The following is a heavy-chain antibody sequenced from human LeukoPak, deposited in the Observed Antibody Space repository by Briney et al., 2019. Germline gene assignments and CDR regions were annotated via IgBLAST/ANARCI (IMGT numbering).Heavy chain of an antibody. CDR3: AKARGGTYQTYFFDY. CDR1: GFTFGNYA. Sequence: PGGSLRLSCVASGFTFGNYAMNWVRQAPGKGLEWVSLSGSGGDIYYVDSVKGRFTISRNNSQNPLYLQMNSLRAEDTAVYYCAKARGGTYQTYFFDYWGQGTLVTVSS. D-gene: IGHD1-26*01. V-gene: IGHV3-23*01. J-gene: IGHJ4*02. CDR2: SGSGGDI.